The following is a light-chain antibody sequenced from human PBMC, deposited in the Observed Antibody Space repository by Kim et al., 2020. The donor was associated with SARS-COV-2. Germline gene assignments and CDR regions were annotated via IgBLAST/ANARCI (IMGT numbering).Light chain of an antibody. CDR1: QIVGSDY. V-gene: IGKV3-20*01. Sequence: LSPGERATLSCRTSQIVGSDYLAWYQQKPGQAPRLLIYGTSSRATGIPDRFSGSGSGTDFTLTISRLEPEDFAVFYCQQYDTSPWTFGQGTKL. CDR3: QQYDTSPWT. CDR2: GTS. J-gene: IGKJ1*01.